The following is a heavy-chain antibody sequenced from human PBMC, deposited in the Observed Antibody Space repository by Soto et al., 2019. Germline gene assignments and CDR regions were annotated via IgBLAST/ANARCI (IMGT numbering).Heavy chain of an antibody. J-gene: IGHJ5*02. CDR1: GASISGFY. CDR2: IYATGTT. D-gene: IGHD3-22*01. CDR3: ARENRGTYYYDSSGYYLRGFDP. Sequence: PSETLSLTCTVSGASISGFYWSWIRKPAGKGLEWIGRIYATGTTDYNPSLKSRVTISVDTSKNQFSLKLISVTAADTAVYYCARENRGTYYYDSSGYYLRGFDPWGQGTLVTVSS. V-gene: IGHV4-4*07.